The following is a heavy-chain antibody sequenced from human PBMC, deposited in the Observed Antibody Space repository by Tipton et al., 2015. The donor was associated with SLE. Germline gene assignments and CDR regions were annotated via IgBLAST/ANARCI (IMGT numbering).Heavy chain of an antibody. J-gene: IGHJ4*02. D-gene: IGHD6-19*01. Sequence: TLSLTCTVSGGSIISSSHYWGWIRQPPGKGLEYIGSIYYSGSPYYNPSLKSRVTISVDMSKNQFSLKLKSVTAADTAVYYCAKQGGGWYGNFDYWGRGTLVTVSS. CDR2: IYYSGSP. CDR1: GGSIISSSHY. CDR3: AKQGGGWYGNFDY. V-gene: IGHV4-39*01.